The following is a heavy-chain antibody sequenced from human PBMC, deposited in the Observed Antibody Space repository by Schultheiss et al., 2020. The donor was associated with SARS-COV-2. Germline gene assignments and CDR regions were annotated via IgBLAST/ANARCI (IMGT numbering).Heavy chain of an antibody. V-gene: IGHV3-15*01. CDR2: IKSKTDGGTT. CDR3: AKVGAAQLGTKRTRNDY. Sequence: GGSLRLSCAASGFTFSNAWMSWVRQAPGKGLEWVGRIKSKTDGGTTDYAAPVKGRFTISRDDSKNTLYLQMNSLRAEDTAVYYCAKVGAAQLGTKRTRNDYWGQGTLVTVSS. J-gene: IGHJ4*02. D-gene: IGHD1-26*01. CDR1: GFTFSNAW.